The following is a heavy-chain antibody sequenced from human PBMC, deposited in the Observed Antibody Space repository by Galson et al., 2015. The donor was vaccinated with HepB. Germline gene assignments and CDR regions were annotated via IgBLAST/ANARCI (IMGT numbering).Heavy chain of an antibody. CDR2: INHSGST. Sequence: SETLSLTCAVYGGSFSGYYRSWIRQPPGKGPEWIGEINHSGSTNYNPSLKSRVTISVDTSKNQFSLKLSSVTAADTAVYYCARGLYDYVWGSYRSWGQGTLVTVSS. D-gene: IGHD3-16*02. CDR3: ARGLYDYVWGSYRS. J-gene: IGHJ4*02. CDR1: GGSFSGYY. V-gene: IGHV4-34*01.